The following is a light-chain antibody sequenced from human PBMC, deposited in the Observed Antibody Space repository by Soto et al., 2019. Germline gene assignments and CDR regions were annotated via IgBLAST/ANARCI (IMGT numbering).Light chain of an antibody. J-gene: IGKJ4*01. V-gene: IGKV3-15*01. CDR1: RNINRK. Sequence: EIVMTQSPATLSVSPGERATLSCRASRNINRKLAWYQQKPGQAPRLLISGASTRATGSPARFSGSGSGTEFPLTISSLQSEDFAVYYCQQYYDYPPLIFGGGTKVEIK. CDR2: GAS. CDR3: QQYYDYPPLI.